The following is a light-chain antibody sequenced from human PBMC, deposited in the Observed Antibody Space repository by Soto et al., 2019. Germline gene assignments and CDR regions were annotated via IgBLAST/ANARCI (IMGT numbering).Light chain of an antibody. Sequence: QSALTQPRSVSGSPGQSVTISCTGTSSDVGGYNYVSWYQQHPGKAPKLMIYDVSKRPSGVPDRFSGSKSGNTASLTISGVQAEEEADYYCCSYAGSYTDVFGTGTKLTVL. V-gene: IGLV2-11*01. CDR2: DVS. CDR3: CSYAGSYTDV. J-gene: IGLJ1*01. CDR1: SSDVGGYNY.